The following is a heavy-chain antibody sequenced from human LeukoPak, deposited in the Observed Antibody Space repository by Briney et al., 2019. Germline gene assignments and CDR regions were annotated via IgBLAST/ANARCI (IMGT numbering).Heavy chain of an antibody. D-gene: IGHD2-21*02. CDR1: GFTLSSYE. J-gene: IGHJ4*02. Sequence: GGSLRLSCTVSGFTLSSYEMTWFRQAPGKGLEWVSSIGYGGSDTHYADSVKGRFTVSRDNSKNTLYLQLNSLRDEDTAVYYCAREGGRVVTGTFDYWGQGTLVTVSS. CDR3: AREGGRVVTGTFDY. CDR2: IGYGGSDT. V-gene: IGHV3-23*01.